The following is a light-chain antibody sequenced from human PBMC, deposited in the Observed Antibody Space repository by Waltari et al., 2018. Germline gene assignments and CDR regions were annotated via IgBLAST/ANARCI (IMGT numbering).Light chain of an antibody. CDR3: SSYTSSSTPYV. J-gene: IGLJ1*01. CDR1: SSDVCGYNS. Sequence: QSALTQPASVSGSPGQSITISCNGTSSDVCGYNSVSWYQPHPGKAPKLPVYDVSNRPSGVSNGFSGSKSGNTASLTISGRQAEDGADYYCSSYTSSSTPYVFGTGTKVTVL. CDR2: DVS. V-gene: IGLV2-14*03.